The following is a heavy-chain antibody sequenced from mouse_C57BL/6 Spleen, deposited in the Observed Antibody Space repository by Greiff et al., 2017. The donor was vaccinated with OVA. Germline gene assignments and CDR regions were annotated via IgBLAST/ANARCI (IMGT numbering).Heavy chain of an antibody. V-gene: IGHV1-64*01. CDR2: IHPNSGST. D-gene: IGHD2-4*01. CDR3: ARNDYDEVDY. J-gene: IGHJ2*01. Sequence: QVHVKQPGAELVKPGASVKLSCKASGYTFTSYWMHWVKQRPGQGLEWIGMIHPNSGSTNYNEKFKSKATLTVDKSSSTAYMQLSSLTSEDSAVYYCARNDYDEVDYWGQGTTLTVSS. CDR1: GYTFTSYW.